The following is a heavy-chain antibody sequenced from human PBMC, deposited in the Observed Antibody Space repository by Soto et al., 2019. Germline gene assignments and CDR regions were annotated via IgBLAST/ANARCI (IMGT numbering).Heavy chain of an antibody. V-gene: IGHV1-69*06. CDR1: GDTFSNYA. Sequence: QVQLVQSGAEVKKPGSSVKVSCEASGDTFSNYAVSWVRQAPGQGLEWMGGIIPMFGTPNYAQKFQGRVTITAYTSATTAYMEVSRLRSEDTAVYYCARGIGVDEPNNYYYGMDVWGQGTTDTVSS. CDR3: ARGIGVDEPNNYYYGMDV. J-gene: IGHJ6*02. CDR2: IIPMFGTP. D-gene: IGHD3-3*01.